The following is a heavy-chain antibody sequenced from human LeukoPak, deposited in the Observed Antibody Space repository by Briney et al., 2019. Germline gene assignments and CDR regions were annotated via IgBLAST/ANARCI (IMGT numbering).Heavy chain of an antibody. CDR3: ARDGGVTYYYFYYYMDV. Sequence: ASVKVSCKASGYTFTSYDINWVRQATGQGLEWMGWMNPNSGNTGYAQKFQGRVTITRNTSISTAYMELSSLRSEDTAVYYCARDGGVTYYYFYYYMDVWGKGTTVTVPS. CDR2: MNPNSGNT. D-gene: IGHD3-16*01. CDR1: GYTFTSYD. J-gene: IGHJ6*03. V-gene: IGHV1-8*03.